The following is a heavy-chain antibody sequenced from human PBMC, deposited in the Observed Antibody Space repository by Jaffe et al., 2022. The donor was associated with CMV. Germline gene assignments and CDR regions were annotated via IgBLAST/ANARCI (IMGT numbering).Heavy chain of an antibody. V-gene: IGHV3-64D*06. J-gene: IGHJ4*02. D-gene: IGHD3-9*01. CDR3: VKADSAYYDILTRPFDY. CDR1: GFTFSSYA. CDR2: ISSNGGST. Sequence: EVQLVESGGGLVQPGGSLRLSCSASGFTFSSYAMHWVRQAPGKGLEYVSAISSNGGSTYYADSVKGRFTISRDNSKNTLYLQMSSLRAEDTAVYYCVKADSAYYDILTRPFDYWGQGTLVTVSS.